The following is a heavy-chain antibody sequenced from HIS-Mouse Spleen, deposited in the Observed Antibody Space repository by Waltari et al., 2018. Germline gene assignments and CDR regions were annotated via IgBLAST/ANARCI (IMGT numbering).Heavy chain of an antibody. D-gene: IGHD1-26*01. CDR1: GFTFRSYG. V-gene: IGHV3-30*18. J-gene: IGHJ4*02. Sequence: QVQLVESGGGVVHPGRSLRLSCAASGFTFRSYGMHWVRQAPGKGLEWVAVISYDGSNKYYADSVKGRFTISRDNSKNTLYLQMNSLRAEDTAVYYCAKDRGSQFDYWGQGTLVTVSS. CDR3: AKDRGSQFDY. CDR2: ISYDGSNK.